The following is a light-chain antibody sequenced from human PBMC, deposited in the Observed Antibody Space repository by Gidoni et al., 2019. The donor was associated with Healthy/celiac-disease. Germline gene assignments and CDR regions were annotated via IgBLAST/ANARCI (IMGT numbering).Light chain of an antibody. CDR3: MQALQTPWT. Sequence: DIVMTQSPLSLPVTPGEPASISCRSSQSLLHSNGYNYLDWYLQKPGQSPQLLIYLGSNRASGVPDRFMGSGSGTDFTLKISRVEAEDVGVYYCMQALQTPWTFGQGTKVEIK. CDR1: QSLLHSNGYNY. J-gene: IGKJ1*01. CDR2: LGS. V-gene: IGKV2-28*01.